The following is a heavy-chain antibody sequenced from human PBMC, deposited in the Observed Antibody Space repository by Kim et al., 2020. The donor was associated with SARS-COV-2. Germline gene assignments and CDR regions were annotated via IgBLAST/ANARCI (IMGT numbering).Heavy chain of an antibody. Sequence: GGSLRLSCAASGFTFTEYWMHWVRQAPGKGLMWVSRIDSDGSETAYSDSVRGRFTISRDIAKNTLYLQMNSLTAEDTAVYYCARHGGLTPSSPGAFYIWG. V-gene: IGHV3-74*01. CDR1: GFTFTEYW. CDR2: IDSDGSET. J-gene: IGHJ3*02. CDR3: ARHGGLTPSSPGAFYI. D-gene: IGHD2-15*01.